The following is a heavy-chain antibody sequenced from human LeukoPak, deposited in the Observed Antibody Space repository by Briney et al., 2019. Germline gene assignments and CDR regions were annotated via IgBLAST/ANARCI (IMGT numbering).Heavy chain of an antibody. D-gene: IGHD1-1*01. J-gene: IGHJ4*02. CDR1: GYSISRGYP. CDR2: IHHSGST. CDR3: ARVNWNPDY. Sequence: SETLSLTCAVSGYSISRGYPWGWIRQPPGKGLEWIGSIHHSGSTYYNSSLKSRVTISVDTSKNQFSLKVSSVTAADTAVYYCARVNWNPDYWGQGTLVTVSS. V-gene: IGHV4-38-2*01.